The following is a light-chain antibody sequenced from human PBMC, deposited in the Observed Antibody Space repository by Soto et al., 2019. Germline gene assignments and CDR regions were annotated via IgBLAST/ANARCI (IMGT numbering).Light chain of an antibody. J-gene: IGLJ2*01. CDR3: SSYEGSHNFGL. V-gene: IGLV2-8*01. CDR1: SSAVRGYNY. Sequence: QSVLTQPPSASGSPGQSVTISCTGSSSAVRGYNYVSWYQQHPGKAPKLMIYDVNKRPSGVPTRVSGSKSGNTATLTVSGLHAEDEAESYCSSYEGSHNFGLFGGGTKVTVL. CDR2: DVN.